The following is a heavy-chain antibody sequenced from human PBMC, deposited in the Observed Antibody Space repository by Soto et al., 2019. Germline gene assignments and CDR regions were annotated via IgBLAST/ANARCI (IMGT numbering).Heavy chain of an antibody. CDR2: ISAYNGNT. D-gene: IGHD3-3*01. J-gene: IGHJ3*01. CDR1: GYTFTSYG. V-gene: IGHV1-18*01. Sequence: GASVKVSCKASGYTFTSYGISWVRQAPGQGLEWMGWISAYNGNTNYAQKLQGRVTMTTDTSTSTAYMELRSLRSDDTAVYYRARVWGSDFWSGYYPWGQGTMVTVSS. CDR3: ARVWGSDFWSGYYP.